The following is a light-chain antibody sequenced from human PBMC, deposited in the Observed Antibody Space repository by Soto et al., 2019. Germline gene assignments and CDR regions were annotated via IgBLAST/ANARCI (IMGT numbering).Light chain of an antibody. CDR2: GAS. CDR1: QSVRSS. Sequence: EIVMTQSPATLSVSPGERATLSCRASQSVRSSFLAWYQQKPGQAPSLLIYGASTRATGIPARFSGSGSGTEFTLTINSLQSEDFAVYYCQQYNNWPPITFGQGTRLEI. J-gene: IGKJ5*01. V-gene: IGKV3-15*01. CDR3: QQYNNWPPIT.